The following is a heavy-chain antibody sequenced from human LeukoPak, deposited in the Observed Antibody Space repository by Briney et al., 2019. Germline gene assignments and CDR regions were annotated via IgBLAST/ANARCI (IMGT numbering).Heavy chain of an antibody. CDR1: GGSVSSGSYY. J-gene: IGHJ3*02. CDR3: ARERYYYDSSGYYTAFDI. D-gene: IGHD3-22*01. Sequence: PSGTLSLTCTVSGGSVSSGSYYWSWIRQPPGKGLEWIGYIYYSGSTNYNPSLKSRVTISVDTSKNQFSLKLSSVTAADTAVYYCARERYYYDSSGYYTAFDIWGQGTMVTVSS. V-gene: IGHV4-61*01. CDR2: IYYSGST.